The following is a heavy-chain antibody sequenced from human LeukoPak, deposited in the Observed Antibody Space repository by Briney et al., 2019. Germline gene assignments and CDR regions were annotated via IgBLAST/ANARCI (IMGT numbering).Heavy chain of an antibody. Sequence: PSETLSLTCIVSAGSISGDYWSWIRQPPGKGLEWIGDIYYTGSTKYNPSLKGRVTISVDTSKNQFSLKLSSVTAADTAVYYCARVRGGSAAGLDSWGQGTPVTVSS. V-gene: IGHV4-59*12. CDR3: ARVRGGSAAGLDS. J-gene: IGHJ4*02. CDR1: AGSISGDY. CDR2: IYYTGST. D-gene: IGHD6-13*01.